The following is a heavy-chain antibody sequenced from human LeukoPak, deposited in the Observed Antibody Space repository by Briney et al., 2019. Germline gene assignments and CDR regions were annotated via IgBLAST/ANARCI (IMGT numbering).Heavy chain of an antibody. CDR1: GFTFSSYG. V-gene: IGHV3-33*01. D-gene: IGHD3-16*01. J-gene: IGHJ4*02. Sequence: GGSLRLSCAASGFTFSSYGMHWVRQAPGKGLECVAVIYYDGSNKYYSDSVKGRFTISRDNARNSLYLQMNSLRAEDTAVYYCIRDLFDDYSLDYWGQGALVTVSS. CDR2: IYYDGSNK. CDR3: IRDLFDDYSLDY.